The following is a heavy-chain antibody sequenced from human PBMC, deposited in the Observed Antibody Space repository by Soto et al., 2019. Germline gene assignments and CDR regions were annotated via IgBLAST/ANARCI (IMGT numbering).Heavy chain of an antibody. J-gene: IGHJ4*02. D-gene: IGHD3-3*01. CDR2: IYYSGST. V-gene: IGHV4-31*03. CDR3: ARGATIFGVVIHFDY. Sequence: SETLSLTCTVSGGSISSGGYYWSWIRQHPGKGLEWIGYIYYSGSTYYNPSLKSRVTISADTSKNQFSLKLSSVTAADTAVYYCARGATIFGVVIHFDYWGQGTLVTVSS. CDR1: GGSISSGGYY.